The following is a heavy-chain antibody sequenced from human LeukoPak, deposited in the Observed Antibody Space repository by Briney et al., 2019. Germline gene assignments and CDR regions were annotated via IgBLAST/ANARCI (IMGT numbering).Heavy chain of an antibody. CDR3: AKDGPDYSNYVSFDF. D-gene: IGHD4-11*01. CDR1: GGSISSYY. CDR2: LYGSGNT. V-gene: IGHV4-4*07. J-gene: IGHJ4*02. Sequence: PSETLSLTCTVSGGSISSYYWSWIRQPAGKGLEWIGRLYGSGNTIYNPSLKSRVTMSVDTSKNQFSLKLSSVTAADTAVYYCAKDGPDYSNYVSFDFWGQGTLVTVSS.